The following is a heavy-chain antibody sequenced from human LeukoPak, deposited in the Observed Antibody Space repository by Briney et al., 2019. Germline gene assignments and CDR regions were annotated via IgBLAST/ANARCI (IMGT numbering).Heavy chain of an antibody. Sequence: GGSLRLSCAASGFTFSSYSMNWVRQAPGEGLEWVSYISSLSGTIYYADSVKGRFTISRDNAKNSLYLQMNSLKTEDTAVYYCTRHEEPHRSLSKNYGSGSYNDYWGQGTLVTVSS. CDR1: GFTFSSYS. V-gene: IGHV3-48*01. CDR3: TRHEEPHRSLSKNYGSGSYNDY. CDR2: ISSLSGTI. D-gene: IGHD3-10*01. J-gene: IGHJ4*02.